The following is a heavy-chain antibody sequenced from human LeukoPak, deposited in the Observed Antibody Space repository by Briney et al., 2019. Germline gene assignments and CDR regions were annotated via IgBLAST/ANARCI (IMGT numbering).Heavy chain of an antibody. CDR1: GGTFSSYA. J-gene: IGHJ4*02. V-gene: IGHV1-69*04. D-gene: IGHD4-17*01. CDR3: ASKYGDYVPFDY. Sequence: SVRVSCKASGGTFSSYAISWVRQAPGQGLEWMGRIIPILGIANYAQKFQGRVTITADKSTSTAYMELSSLRSEDTAVYYCASKYGDYVPFDYWGQGTLVTVSS. CDR2: IIPILGIA.